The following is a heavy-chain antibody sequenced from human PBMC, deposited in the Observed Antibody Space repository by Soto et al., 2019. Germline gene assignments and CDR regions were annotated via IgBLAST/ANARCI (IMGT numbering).Heavy chain of an antibody. CDR2: ISAYNGNA. Sequence: ASVKVSCKASGYTFTSYGISWVRQAPGQGLEWMGWISAYNGNANYAQKLQGRVTMTTDKSTSTAYMELSSLRSEDTAVYYCARARALGIVGATSTFDIWGQGTMITVSS. CDR1: GYTFTSYG. CDR3: ARARALGIVGATSTFDI. V-gene: IGHV1-18*01. J-gene: IGHJ3*02. D-gene: IGHD1-26*01.